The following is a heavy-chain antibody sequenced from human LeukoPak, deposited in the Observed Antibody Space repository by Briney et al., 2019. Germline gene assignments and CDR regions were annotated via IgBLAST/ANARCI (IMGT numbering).Heavy chain of an antibody. CDR1: GFTFSSYG. Sequence: GRSLRLSCAASGFTFSSYGMHWVRQAPGKGLEWVAVISYDGSNKYYADSVKGRLTISRDNSKNTLYLQMNSLKAEDTAVYYCAKDRAYGMDVWGQGTTVTVSS. J-gene: IGHJ6*02. V-gene: IGHV3-30*18. CDR3: AKDRAYGMDV. CDR2: ISYDGSNK.